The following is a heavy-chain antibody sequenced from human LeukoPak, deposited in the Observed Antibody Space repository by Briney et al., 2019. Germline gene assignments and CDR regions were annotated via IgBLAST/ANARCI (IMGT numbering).Heavy chain of an antibody. Sequence: PSETLSLTCSVSGGSISSSSYYWGWIRQPAGKGLEWIGRIYTSGSTNYNPSLKSRVTMSVDTSKNQFSLKLSSVTAADTAVYYCARGKKPVLGYCSGGSCPVPYYFDYWGQGTLVTVSS. CDR1: GGSISSSSYY. J-gene: IGHJ4*02. V-gene: IGHV4-61*02. D-gene: IGHD2-15*01. CDR3: ARGKKPVLGYCSGGSCPVPYYFDY. CDR2: IYTSGST.